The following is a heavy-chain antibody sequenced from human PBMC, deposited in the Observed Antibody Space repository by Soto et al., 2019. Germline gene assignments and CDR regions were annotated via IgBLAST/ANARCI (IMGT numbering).Heavy chain of an antibody. CDR1: GFTFSSYA. J-gene: IGHJ3*02. CDR3: AKDAFSYYYDSSDNDAFDI. D-gene: IGHD3-22*01. CDR2: ISGSGGST. Sequence: EVQLLESGGGLVQPGGSLRLSCAASGFTFSSYAMSWVRQAPGKGLEWVSAISGSGGSTYYADSVKGRFTISRDNSKNSLYLQMNSLRAEDTAVYYCAKDAFSYYYDSSDNDAFDIWGQGTMVTVSS. V-gene: IGHV3-23*01.